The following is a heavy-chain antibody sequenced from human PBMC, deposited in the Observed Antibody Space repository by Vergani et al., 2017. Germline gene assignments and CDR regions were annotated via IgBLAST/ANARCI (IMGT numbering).Heavy chain of an antibody. V-gene: IGHV3-7*01. J-gene: IGHJ4*02. CDR2: IKEDGSEK. CDR1: GFTLSNYW. Sequence: EVQLVESGGGLVQPGGSLRLSCAASGFTLSNYWMSWVRQAPGEGLEWVANIKEDGSEKYYVDSVKGRFTVSRDNGKNSLYLQMNSLRADDTAVYHCAIIPGPYGSVSFDYWGQGTLVTVPS. CDR3: AIIPGPYGSVSFDY. D-gene: IGHD3-10*01.